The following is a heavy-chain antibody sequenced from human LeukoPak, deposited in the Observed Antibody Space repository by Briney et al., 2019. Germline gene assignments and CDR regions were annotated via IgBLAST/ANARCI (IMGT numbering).Heavy chain of an antibody. CDR2: IYYSGKT. V-gene: IGHV4-39*07. CDR3: ARVSRDGYNLWVWFDP. CDR1: GGSINSNSDY. J-gene: IGHJ5*02. D-gene: IGHD5-24*01. Sequence: SETLSLTCSVSGGSINSNSDYWGWIRQPPGKGLEWIGSIYYSGKTYYNPSLKSRVTISVDTSKNQFSLKLSSVTAADTAVYYCARVSRDGYNLWVWFDPWGQGTLVTVSS.